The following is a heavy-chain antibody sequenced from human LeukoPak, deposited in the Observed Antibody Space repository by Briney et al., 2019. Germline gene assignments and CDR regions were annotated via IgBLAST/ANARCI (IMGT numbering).Heavy chain of an antibody. CDR3: ARAPQGWSYYY. V-gene: IGHV3-48*03. D-gene: IGHD6-19*01. Sequence: GGSLRLSCAASGFTFSSYEMTWVRQAPGKGLEWVSYINSGGSTKYYADCVKGRFTISRDNAKNSLYLQMNSLRAEDTAVYYCARAPQGWSYYYWGQGTLVTVSS. CDR1: GFTFSSYE. CDR2: INSGGSTK. J-gene: IGHJ4*02.